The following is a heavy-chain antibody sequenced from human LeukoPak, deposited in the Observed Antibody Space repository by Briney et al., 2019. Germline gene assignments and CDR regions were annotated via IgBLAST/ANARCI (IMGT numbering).Heavy chain of an antibody. D-gene: IGHD1-26*01. CDR2: ISSSSSYI. CDR1: GFTFSSYS. CDR3: AKGGARLHSYYFDY. J-gene: IGHJ4*02. V-gene: IGHV3-21*01. Sequence: GGSLRLSCAASGFTFSSYSMNWVRQAPGKGLEWVSSISSSSSYIYYADSVKGRFTLSRDNSKNTLYLQMNGLRAEDTAVFYCAKGGARLHSYYFDYWGQGTLVTVSS.